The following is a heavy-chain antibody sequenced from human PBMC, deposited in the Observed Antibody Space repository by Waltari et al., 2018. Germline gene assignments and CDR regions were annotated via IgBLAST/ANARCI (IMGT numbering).Heavy chain of an antibody. V-gene: IGHV4-38-2*01. D-gene: IGHD2-15*01. J-gene: IGHJ4*02. CDR1: GYSISSGYY. Sequence: QVQLQESGPGLVKPSETLSLTCAVSGYSISSGYYWGWIRQPPGKGLEWIGSIYHSGSTYYNPSLKSRVTISVDTSKNQFSLKLSSVTAADTAVYYCARLGYCSGGSCYSRPVYYFDYWGQGTLVTVSS. CDR2: IYHSGST. CDR3: ARLGYCSGGSCYSRPVYYFDY.